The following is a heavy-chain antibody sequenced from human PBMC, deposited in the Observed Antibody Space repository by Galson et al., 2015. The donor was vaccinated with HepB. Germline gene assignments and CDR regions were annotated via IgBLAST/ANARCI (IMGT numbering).Heavy chain of an antibody. V-gene: IGHV3-48*01. CDR2: ISSSSSTI. D-gene: IGHD3-3*01. Sequence: SLRLSCAASGFTFSSYSMNWVRQAPGKGLEWVSYISSSSSTIYYADSVKGRFTISRDNAKNSLYLQMNSLRAEDTAVYYCARDREVRVKDTIAHAFDIWGQGTMVTVSS. CDR1: GFTFSSYS. CDR3: ARDREVRVKDTIAHAFDI. J-gene: IGHJ3*02.